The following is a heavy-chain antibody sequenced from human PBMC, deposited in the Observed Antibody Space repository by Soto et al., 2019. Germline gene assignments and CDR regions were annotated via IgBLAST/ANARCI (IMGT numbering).Heavy chain of an antibody. J-gene: IGHJ6*02. CDR3: ARDRLDPYYYYGMDV. CDR2: IYYSGST. CDR1: GGSISSGGYY. V-gene: IGHV4-31*03. Sequence: SETLSLTCTVSGGSISSGGYYWSWIRQHPGKGLEWIGYIYYSGSTYYNPSLKSRVTISVDTFKNQFSLKLSSVTAADTAVYYCARDRLDPYYYYGMDVWGQGTTVTVSS. D-gene: IGHD6-25*01.